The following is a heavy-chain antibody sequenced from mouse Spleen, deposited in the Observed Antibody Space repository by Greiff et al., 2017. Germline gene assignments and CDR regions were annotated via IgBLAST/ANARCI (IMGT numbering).Heavy chain of an antibody. Sequence: ESGPGLVKPSQSLSLTCTVSGYSFTSGYFWYWLRQLPGNQLEWMGFISYDGSNNYNPSLKNRITITRDTSKNQLYLKLNAVTTEDTATYYCARDLQDYWGQGTTLTVSS. CDR3: ARDLQDY. CDR1: GYSFTSGYF. V-gene: IGHV3-6*01. CDR2: ISYDGSN. J-gene: IGHJ2*01.